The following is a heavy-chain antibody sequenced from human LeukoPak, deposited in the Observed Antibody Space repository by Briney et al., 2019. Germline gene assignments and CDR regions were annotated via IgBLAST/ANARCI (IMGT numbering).Heavy chain of an antibody. Sequence: GESLKISCEGSGYEFTSYWIAWVRQMPGKGLEWMGITHPGDSDTRYSPSFQGQVTISADKSTNTAYLQWSSLKASDTAMYYCARRADGSTVVAPTPFDYWGQGTLVTVSS. CDR2: THPGDSDT. CDR1: GYEFTSYW. D-gene: IGHD4-23*01. V-gene: IGHV5-51*01. CDR3: ARRADGSTVVAPTPFDY. J-gene: IGHJ4*02.